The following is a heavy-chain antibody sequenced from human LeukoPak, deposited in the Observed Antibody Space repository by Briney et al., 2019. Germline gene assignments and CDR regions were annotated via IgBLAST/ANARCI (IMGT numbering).Heavy chain of an antibody. CDR1: GFPLSCYS. D-gene: IGHD2-15*01. V-gene: IGHV3-48*01. J-gene: IGHJ4*02. Sequence: GGSLRLSCAASGFPLSCYSINWVRQAPGKGLEWVSYISSSGSAIYYVDSVKGRFTVSRYNAKNSLFLQMNSPRAEDTAVYYCVRVKGSYFDYWGQGALVTVSS. CDR3: VRVKGSYFDY. CDR2: ISSSGSAI.